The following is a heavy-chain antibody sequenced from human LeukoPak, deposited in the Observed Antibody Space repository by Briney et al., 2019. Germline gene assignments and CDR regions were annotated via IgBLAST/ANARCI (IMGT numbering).Heavy chain of an antibody. V-gene: IGHV3-43*01. Sequence: GGSLRLSCAASGFTFDDYAMHWVRQAPGKGLEWVSLISWNGGRTYYADSVKGRFTISRDNSKNSLYLQMNSLRTEDTALYYCASHHSHCSGGSCYSNYWGQGTLVTVSS. J-gene: IGHJ4*02. CDR1: GFTFDDYA. D-gene: IGHD2-15*01. CDR2: ISWNGGRT. CDR3: ASHHSHCSGGSCYSNY.